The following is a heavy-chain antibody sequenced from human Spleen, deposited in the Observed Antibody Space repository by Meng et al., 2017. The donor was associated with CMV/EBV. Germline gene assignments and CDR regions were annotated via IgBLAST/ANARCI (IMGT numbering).Heavy chain of an antibody. CDR1: GFTFSSYS. CDR2: ISSRSSYI. V-gene: IGHV3-21*01. Sequence: GESLKISCGASGFTFSSYSMNWVRQAPGKGLEWVSSISSRSSYIYYADSVKGRFTISRDNAKNSLYLQMNSLRAEDTAVYYCAREGIGNSPGMDVWGQGTTVTVSS. D-gene: IGHD4-23*01. CDR3: AREGIGNSPGMDV. J-gene: IGHJ6*02.